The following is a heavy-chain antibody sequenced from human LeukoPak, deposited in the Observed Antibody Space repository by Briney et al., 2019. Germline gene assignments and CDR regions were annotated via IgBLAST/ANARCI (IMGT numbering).Heavy chain of an antibody. CDR2: INPNSGGT. V-gene: IGHV1-2*02. D-gene: IGHD6-13*01. Sequence: ASVKVSCKASGYTFTGYYMHWVRQAPGQGLEWMGWINPNSGGTNYAQKFQGRVTMTRDTSISTAYMELSRLRSDDTAVYYCARDVGVAAAGMGHLFDYWGQGTLVTVSS. J-gene: IGHJ4*02. CDR3: ARDVGVAAAGMGHLFDY. CDR1: GYTFTGYY.